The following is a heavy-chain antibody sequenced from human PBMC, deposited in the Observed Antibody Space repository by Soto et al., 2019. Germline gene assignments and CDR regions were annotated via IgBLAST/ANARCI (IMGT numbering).Heavy chain of an antibody. CDR1: GWSFSGYY. CDR3: AGGRATVTTYAFDI. V-gene: IGHV4-34*01. Sequence: SETLSLTCAFYGWSFSGYYWSWIRQPPGKGLEWIGGINHSGSTNYNPSLKSRVTISVDTSKNQFSLKLSSVTAADTAVYYCAGGRATVTTYAFDIWGQGTMVTVSS. J-gene: IGHJ3*02. CDR2: INHSGST. D-gene: IGHD4-17*01.